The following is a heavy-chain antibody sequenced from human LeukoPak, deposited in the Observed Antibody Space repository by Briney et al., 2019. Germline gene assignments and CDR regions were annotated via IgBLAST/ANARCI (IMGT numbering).Heavy chain of an antibody. V-gene: IGHV3-23*01. CDR3: AKDSVPYYYGSGSYPDY. CDR1: GFTFNNYA. J-gene: IGHJ4*02. D-gene: IGHD3-10*01. CDR2: ISGSGGST. Sequence: SGGSLRLSCAASGFTFNNYAMTWVRQAPGKGSEWVSEISGSGGSTYYAESVKGRFTISRDNSKNTLYLQMNSLRAEDTAVYYCAKDSVPYYYGSGSYPDYWGQGTPVTVSS.